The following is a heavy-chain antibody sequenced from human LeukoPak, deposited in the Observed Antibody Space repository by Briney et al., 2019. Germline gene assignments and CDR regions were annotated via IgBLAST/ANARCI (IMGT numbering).Heavy chain of an antibody. CDR3: ARGGSSRNLNDRFDY. V-gene: IGHV4-59*01. CDR1: VGSISSYY. CDR2: IYYSGST. D-gene: IGHD2-2*01. Sequence: KTSETLSLTCTVSVGSISSYYWSWIRQPPGKGLEWIGYIYYSGSTNYNPSLKSRVTISVDTSKNQSSLKLSSVTAADTAVYYCARGGSSRNLNDRFDYWGQGTLVTVSS. J-gene: IGHJ4*02.